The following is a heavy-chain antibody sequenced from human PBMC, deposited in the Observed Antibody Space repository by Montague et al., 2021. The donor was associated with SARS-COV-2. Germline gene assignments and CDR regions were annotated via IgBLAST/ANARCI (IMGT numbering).Heavy chain of an antibody. CDR1: GASISTGIYY. V-gene: IGHV4-61*02. CDR3: ARFGSGTLEFDL. J-gene: IGHJ4*02. Sequence: TLSLTCTVSGASISTGIYYWSWLRQPAGKGLEWIGRIRTTGHTDYNSSLESRVFMSVDTSTNQFSLSLTSVTAADTAVYFCARFGSGTLEFDLWGQGTLVTVSS. CDR2: IRTTGHT. D-gene: IGHD1-26*01.